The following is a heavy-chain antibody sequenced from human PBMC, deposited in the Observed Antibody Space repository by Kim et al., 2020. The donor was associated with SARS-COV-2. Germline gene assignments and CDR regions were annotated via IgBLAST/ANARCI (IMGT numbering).Heavy chain of an antibody. CDR2: INAGNGNT. V-gene: IGHV1-3*01. D-gene: IGHD3-3*01. CDR1: GYTFTSYA. J-gene: IGHJ5*02. Sequence: ASVKVSCKASGYTFTSYAMHWVRQAPGQRLEWMGWINAGNGNTKYSQKFQGRVTITRDTSASTAYMELSSLRSEDTAVYYCARSGLNLRFLEWSPFWFDPWGQGTLVTVSS. CDR3: ARSGLNLRFLEWSPFWFDP.